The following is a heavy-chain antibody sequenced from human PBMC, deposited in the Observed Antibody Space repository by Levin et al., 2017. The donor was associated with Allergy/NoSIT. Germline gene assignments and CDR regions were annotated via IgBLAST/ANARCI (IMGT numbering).Heavy chain of an antibody. V-gene: IGHV3-23*01. CDR3: AKKQGGTTGFSFDV. D-gene: IGHD1-14*01. J-gene: IGHJ3*01. CDR1: GFTLSDYA. CDR2: ITGGGFNT. Sequence: SCDASGFTLSDYAMSWVRQAPGKGLEWVSVITGGGFNTYYGDSVQGRFTVSRDNSKNTLYLELNSLRAEDTAVYYCAKKQGGTTGFSFDVWGQGTMVTVSS.